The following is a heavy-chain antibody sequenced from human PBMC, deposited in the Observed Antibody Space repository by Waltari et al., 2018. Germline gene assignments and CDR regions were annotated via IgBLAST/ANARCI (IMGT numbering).Heavy chain of an antibody. J-gene: IGHJ3*02. CDR3: ARGGDYDFWSAQGHAFDI. CDR2: IYHSGST. CDR1: SGSIRSGGYP. D-gene: IGHD3-3*01. V-gene: IGHV4-30-2*01. Sequence: QLQLQESGSGLVKPSQTLSLTCAVSSGSIRSGGYPWSWIRQPPGQGLEWIGYIYHSGSTYYNPSLKSRVTISVDRSKNQFSLKLSSVTAADTAVYYCARGGDYDFWSAQGHAFDIWGQGTMVTVSS.